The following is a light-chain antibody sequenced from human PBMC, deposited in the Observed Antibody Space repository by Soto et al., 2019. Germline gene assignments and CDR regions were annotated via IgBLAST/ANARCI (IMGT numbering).Light chain of an antibody. Sequence: QSMLTQPRSVSGSPGQSVTISCTGTSSDVGGYNYVSWYQQYPGKGPKLIIYDVTKRPSGVPDRFSGSKSGSTASLTISGLQAEDEADYYCCSYAGSYVFGTGSKVTVL. CDR1: SSDVGGYNY. CDR3: CSYAGSYV. J-gene: IGLJ1*01. CDR2: DVT. V-gene: IGLV2-11*01.